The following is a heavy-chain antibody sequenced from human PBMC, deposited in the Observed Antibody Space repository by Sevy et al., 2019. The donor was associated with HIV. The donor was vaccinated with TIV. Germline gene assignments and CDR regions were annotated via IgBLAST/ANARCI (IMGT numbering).Heavy chain of an antibody. CDR2: INPSGGST. V-gene: IGHV1-46*02. CDR1: GYNLNNYC. D-gene: IGHD3-22*01. J-gene: IGHJ4*02. Sequence: ASVKVSCKASGYNLNNYCMHWVRQAPGEGLEWMGLINPSGGSTSYAQKFQGRVTMTRDTSTSTLHMELSSLRSEDTAVYYCARVYYYDYSGPGYWGQGTLVTVSS. CDR3: ARVYYYDYSGPGY.